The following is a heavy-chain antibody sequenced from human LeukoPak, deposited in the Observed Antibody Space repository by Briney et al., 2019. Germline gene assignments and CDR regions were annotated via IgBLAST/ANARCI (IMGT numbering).Heavy chain of an antibody. CDR1: GGSISSYY. CDR3: ARRGSGWHFDY. J-gene: IGHJ4*02. D-gene: IGHD6-19*01. V-gene: IGHV4-59*08. Sequence: NPSKTLSLTCTVSGGSISSYYWSWIQQPPGKGLEWIGYIYYSGSTNYNPSLKSRVTISVDTSKNQFSLKLSSVTAADTAVYYCARRGSGWHFDYWGQGTLVTVSS. CDR2: IYYSGST.